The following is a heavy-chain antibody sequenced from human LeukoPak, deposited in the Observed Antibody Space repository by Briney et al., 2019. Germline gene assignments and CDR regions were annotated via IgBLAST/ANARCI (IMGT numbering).Heavy chain of an antibody. CDR2: MSTSGSTT. CDR1: GFTFSDYE. Sequence: GGSLRLSCAASGFTFSDYEINWVRQAPGKGLEWVSCMSTSGSTTYYADSVKGRFTISRDNAKNSLFLQMNTLTAEDTAVYYCARGALHVFDYWGQGTPVTVSS. CDR3: ARGALHVFDY. D-gene: IGHD3-10*02. J-gene: IGHJ4*02. V-gene: IGHV3-48*03.